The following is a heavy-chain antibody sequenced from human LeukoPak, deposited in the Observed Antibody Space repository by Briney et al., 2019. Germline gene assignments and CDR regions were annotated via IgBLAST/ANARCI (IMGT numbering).Heavy chain of an antibody. Sequence: SETLSLTCAVYGGSFSGYYWSWIRQPPGKGLEWIGEINHSGSTNYNPSLRSRVTISVDTSKNQFSLKLSSVTAADTAVYYCASSQGATTIDYWGQGTLVTVSS. D-gene: IGHD1-26*01. CDR2: INHSGST. V-gene: IGHV4-34*01. CDR3: ASSQGATTIDY. CDR1: GGSFSGYY. J-gene: IGHJ4*02.